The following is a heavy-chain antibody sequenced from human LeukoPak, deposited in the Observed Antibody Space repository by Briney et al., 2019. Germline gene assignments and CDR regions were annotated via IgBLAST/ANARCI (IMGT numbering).Heavy chain of an antibody. Sequence: GGSLRLSCAASGFTFSDHYMDWVRQAPGKGLEWVGRSRNRAKSYTTDYAASVKGRFTISRDDSKSTLYLQMNSLETEDTAVYYCSRDAAGDHWGQGTLVSVSS. D-gene: IGHD6-13*01. V-gene: IGHV3-72*01. CDR2: SRNRAKSYTT. CDR1: GFTFSDHY. CDR3: SRDAAGDH. J-gene: IGHJ4*02.